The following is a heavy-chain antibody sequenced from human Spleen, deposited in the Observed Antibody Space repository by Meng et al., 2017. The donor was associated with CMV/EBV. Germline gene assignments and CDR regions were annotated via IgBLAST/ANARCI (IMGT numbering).Heavy chain of an antibody. CDR2: IYHSGST. V-gene: IGHV4-4*02. Sequence: QHPGKGLEWMGEIYHSGSTNYNPSLKRRVTISVDRSKNQFSLKLSSVTAADTAVYYCASTTTLGYCSGTSCDGAGIGYYYYGMDVWGQGTTVTVSS. J-gene: IGHJ6*02. D-gene: IGHD2-2*01. CDR3: ASTTTLGYCSGTSCDGAGIGYYYYGMDV.